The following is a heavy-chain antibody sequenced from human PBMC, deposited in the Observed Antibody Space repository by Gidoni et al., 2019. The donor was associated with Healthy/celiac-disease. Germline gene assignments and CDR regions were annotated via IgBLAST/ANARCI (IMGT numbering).Heavy chain of an antibody. CDR3: ATEGGWDEGVAAAGTGPGNWFDP. D-gene: IGHD6-13*01. V-gene: IGHV1-24*01. J-gene: IGHJ5*02. Sequence: QVQLVQSGAEVKKPGASVKVSCKVSGYTLPELSMHWVRQAPGKGLEWMGGFDPEDGETIYAQKLQGRVTMPEDTPTDTAYMELSSLRSEDTAVYYWATEGGWDEGVAAAGTGPGNWFDPWGQGTLVTVSS. CDR1: GYTLPELS. CDR2: FDPEDGET.